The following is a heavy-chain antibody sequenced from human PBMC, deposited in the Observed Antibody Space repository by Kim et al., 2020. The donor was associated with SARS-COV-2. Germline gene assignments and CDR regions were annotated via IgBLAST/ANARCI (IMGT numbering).Heavy chain of an antibody. D-gene: IGHD3-10*01. Sequence: SETLSLTCTVSGGSISSYYWSWIRQPPGKGLEWIGYIYYSGSTHYNPSLRTRVTISEDTSKNQFSLKLSSLTAADTAVYYCARAFAGLIYGLVLGMDVWG. CDR3: ARAFAGLIYGLVLGMDV. CDR2: IYYSGST. V-gene: IGHV4-59*13. CDR1: GGSISSYY. J-gene: IGHJ6*01.